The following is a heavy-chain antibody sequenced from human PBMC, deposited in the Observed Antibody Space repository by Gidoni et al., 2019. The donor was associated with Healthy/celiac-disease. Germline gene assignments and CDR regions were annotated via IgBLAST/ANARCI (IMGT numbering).Heavy chain of an antibody. Sequence: QVQLVQSGAEVKKRGSSVKFSCKASGGAYSSYAISWVRQAPGQGLEWMGGISPIFGTANHAQQFQGRVTITADKSTSTAYMELSSLRSEDTAVYYCAREKAMGAYDYWGQGTLVTVSS. CDR1: GGAYSSYA. V-gene: IGHV1-69*06. D-gene: IGHD3-16*01. CDR3: AREKAMGAYDY. J-gene: IGHJ4*02. CDR2: ISPIFGTA.